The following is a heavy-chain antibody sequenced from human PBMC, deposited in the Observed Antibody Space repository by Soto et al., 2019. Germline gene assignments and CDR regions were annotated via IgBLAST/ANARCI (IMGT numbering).Heavy chain of an antibody. Sequence: SETLSLTCTVSGGSISSSSYYWGWIRQPPGKGLEWIGSIDYSGSTYYNPSLKSRVTISVDTSKNQFSLKLSSVTAADTAVYYCARSGYYDILTGRRYYYYYMDVWGKGTTVTVSS. V-gene: IGHV4-39*01. J-gene: IGHJ6*03. CDR2: IDYSGST. CDR3: ARSGYYDILTGRRYYYYYMDV. CDR1: GGSISSSSYY. D-gene: IGHD3-9*01.